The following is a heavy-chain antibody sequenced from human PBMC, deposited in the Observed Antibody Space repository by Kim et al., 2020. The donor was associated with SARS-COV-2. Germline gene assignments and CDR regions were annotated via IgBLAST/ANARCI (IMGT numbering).Heavy chain of an antibody. CDR1: GGSFSGYY. CDR2: INHSGST. V-gene: IGHV4-34*01. CDR3: ARGPPRIWFGEPALYYFDY. J-gene: IGHJ4*02. Sequence: SETLSLTCAVYGGSFSGYYWSWIRQPPGKGLEWIGEINHSGSTNYNPSLKSRVTISVDTSKNQFSLKLSSVTAADTAVYYCARGPPRIWFGEPALYYFDYWGQGTLVTVSS. D-gene: IGHD3-10*01.